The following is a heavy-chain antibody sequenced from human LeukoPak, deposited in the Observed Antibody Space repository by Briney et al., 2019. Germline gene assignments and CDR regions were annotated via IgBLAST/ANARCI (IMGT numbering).Heavy chain of an antibody. CDR3: AREGQSGYPSNWFDP. J-gene: IGHJ5*02. V-gene: IGHV4-39*02. D-gene: IGHD3-3*01. CDR2: IYYSGST. Sequence: SETLSLTCTVSGGSISSSSYYWGWIRQPPGKGLEWIGSIYYSGSTYYNPSLKSRVTISVDTSKNRFSLKLSSVTAADTAVYYCAREGQSGYPSNWFDPWGQGTLVTVSS. CDR1: GGSISSSSYY.